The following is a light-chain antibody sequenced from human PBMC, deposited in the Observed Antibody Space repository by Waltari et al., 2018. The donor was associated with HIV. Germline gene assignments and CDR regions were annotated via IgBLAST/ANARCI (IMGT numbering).Light chain of an antibody. CDR2: DAS. CDR3: QQHDNLPLFT. J-gene: IGKJ3*01. Sequence: DIQMTQSPYSQSASLGHRDTLTCQASQDISNYLNWYQQKPGKAPKLLIYDASNLKTGVPSRFNGSGSGTDFTFTISSLQPEDIATYYCQQHDNLPLFTFGPGTKVHIK. V-gene: IGKV1-33*01. CDR1: QDISNY.